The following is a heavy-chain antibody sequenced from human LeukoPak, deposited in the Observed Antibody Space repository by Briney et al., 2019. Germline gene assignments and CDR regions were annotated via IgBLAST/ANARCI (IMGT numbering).Heavy chain of an antibody. CDR3: ARVAYSSGWYEDWFDP. V-gene: IGHV4-4*07. CDR1: GGSISSYY. J-gene: IGHJ5*02. D-gene: IGHD6-19*01. Sequence: PSETLSLTCTVSGGSISSYYWSWIRQPAGKGLEWIGRIYTSGSTNYNPSLKSRVTMSVDTSKNQFSLKLSSATAADTAVHYCARVAYSSGWYEDWFDPWGQGTLVTVSS. CDR2: IYTSGST.